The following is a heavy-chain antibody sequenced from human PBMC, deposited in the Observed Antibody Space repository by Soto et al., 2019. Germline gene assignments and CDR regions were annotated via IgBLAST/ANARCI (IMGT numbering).Heavy chain of an antibody. CDR2: ISSSSSTI. CDR1: GFTFSSYS. Sequence: GGSLRLSCAASGFTFSSYSMNWVRQAPGKGLEWVSYISSSSSTIYYADSVKGRFTISRDNSKNTLYLQMNSLRAEDTAVYYCARDLGGGSPAYYFDYWGQGTLVTVSS. CDR3: ARDLGGGSPAYYFDY. V-gene: IGHV3-48*01. J-gene: IGHJ4*02. D-gene: IGHD3-16*01.